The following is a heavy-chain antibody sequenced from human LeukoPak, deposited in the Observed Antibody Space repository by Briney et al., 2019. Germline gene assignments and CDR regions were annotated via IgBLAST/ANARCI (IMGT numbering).Heavy chain of an antibody. D-gene: IGHD4-17*01. V-gene: IGHV3-23*01. CDR1: GGSISSSN. CDR3: AKVGGDYYYYYYMDV. J-gene: IGHJ6*03. CDR2: ISGSGGST. Sequence: GTLSLTCAVSGGSISSSNWWSWVRQPPGKGLEWVSAISGSGGSTYYADSVKGRFTISRDNSKNTLYLQMNSLRAEDTAVYYCAKVGGDYYYYYYMDVWGKGTTVTISS.